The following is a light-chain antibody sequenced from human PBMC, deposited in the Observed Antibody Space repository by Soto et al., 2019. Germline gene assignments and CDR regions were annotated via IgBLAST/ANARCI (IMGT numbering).Light chain of an antibody. CDR2: DTS. CDR3: LVIYTGVGEV. CDR1: TGAVTSGHY. V-gene: IGLV7-46*01. Sequence: QAVVTQEPSLTVSPGGTVTLTCGSSTGAVTSGHYPHWFQQKPGQAPRTLIYDTSNRHSWTPARFSGSLLGGKAALTLSDAQPEDEADYYCLVIYTGVGEVFGTGTKLTVL. J-gene: IGLJ1*01.